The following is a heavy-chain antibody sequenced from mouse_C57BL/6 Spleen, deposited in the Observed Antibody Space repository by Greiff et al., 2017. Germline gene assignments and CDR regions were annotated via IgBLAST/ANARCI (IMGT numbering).Heavy chain of an antibody. CDR2: ISDGGSYT. CDR1: GFTFSSYA. CDR3: ARFFYLGARDY. J-gene: IGHJ4*01. Sequence: EVQGVESGGGLVKPGGSLKLSCAASGFTFSSYAMSWVRQTPEKRLEWVATISDGGSYTSYPDNVKGRFTISRDNAKNNLYLQMSHLKSEDTAMYYCARFFYLGARDYWGQGTSVTVSS. D-gene: IGHD2-1*01. V-gene: IGHV5-4*01.